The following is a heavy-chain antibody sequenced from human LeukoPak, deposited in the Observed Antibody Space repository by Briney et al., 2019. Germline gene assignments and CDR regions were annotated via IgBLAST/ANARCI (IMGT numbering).Heavy chain of an antibody. CDR2: IYTSGNT. CDR3: GRELGTIDY. CDR1: GGSISSDNYY. J-gene: IGHJ4*02. D-gene: IGHD7-27*01. Sequence: SQTLSLTCTVSGGSISSDNYYWSWIRQPAGKGLEWIGRIYTSGNTNYNPSLKSRVTISVDTSKNQLSLKLNSVTAADTAVYYCGRELGTIDYWGQGTLVTVSS. V-gene: IGHV4-61*02.